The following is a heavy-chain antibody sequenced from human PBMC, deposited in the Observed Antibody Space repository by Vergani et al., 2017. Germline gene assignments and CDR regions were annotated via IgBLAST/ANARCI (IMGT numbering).Heavy chain of an antibody. CDR1: GFTFSSYW. CDR2: IKQDGSEK. CDR3: ARDSSNDYDSSQGDY. D-gene: IGHD3-22*01. J-gene: IGHJ4*02. V-gene: IGHV3-7*01. Sequence: EVQLVESGGGLVQPGGSLRLSCAASGFTFSSYWMSWVRQAPGKGLEWVANIKQDGSEKYYVDSVKGRFTISRDNAKNSLYLQMNSLRAEDTAVYYCARDSSNDYDSSQGDYWGQGTLVTVSS.